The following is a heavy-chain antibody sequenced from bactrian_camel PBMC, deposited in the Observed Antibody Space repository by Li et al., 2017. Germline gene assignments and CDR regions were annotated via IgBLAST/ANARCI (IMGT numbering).Heavy chain of an antibody. CDR3: GTFSGRCPPTVPLGWMPMKID. V-gene: IGHV3S55*01. Sequence: HVQLVESGGGSVQVGGSLRLSCVASGDTIGRYCMGWFRQIPDKEREGVAGIESDGSTSYADSVKGRFTISQDSAKNILYLQMNSLKPEDTAMYQCGTFSGRCPPTVPLGWMPMKIDCGQETQVTVS. J-gene: IGHJ4*01. CDR1: GDTIGRYC. D-gene: IGHD5*01. CDR2: IESDGST.